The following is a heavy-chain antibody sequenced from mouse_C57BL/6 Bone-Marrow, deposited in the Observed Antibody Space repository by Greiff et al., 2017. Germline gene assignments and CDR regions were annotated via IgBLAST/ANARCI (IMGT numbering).Heavy chain of an antibody. V-gene: IGHV5-17*01. CDR1: GFTFSDYG. Sequence: EVKVVDSGGGLVKPGGSLKLSCAASGFTFSDYGMHWVRQAPEKGLEWVAYISSGSSTIYYADTVKGRFTISRDNAKNTLFLQMTSLRSEDTAMYYCARGTGSPFAYWGQGTLVTVSA. CDR2: ISSGSSTI. J-gene: IGHJ3*01. CDR3: ARGTGSPFAY. D-gene: IGHD4-1*01.